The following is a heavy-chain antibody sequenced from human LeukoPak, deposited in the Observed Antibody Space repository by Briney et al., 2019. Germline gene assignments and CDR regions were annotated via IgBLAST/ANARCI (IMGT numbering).Heavy chain of an antibody. D-gene: IGHD3-10*01. CDR2: ISSNGGST. CDR3: ARATTYYYGSGSSIDY. CDR1: GFTFSSYA. J-gene: IGHJ4*02. V-gene: IGHV3-64*01. Sequence: GGSLRLSCAASGFTFSSYAMHWVRQAPGKGLEYVSAISSNGGSTYYANSVKGRFTISRDNSKNTLYLQMGSLRAGDMAVYYCARATTYYYGSGSSIDYWGQGTLVTVSS.